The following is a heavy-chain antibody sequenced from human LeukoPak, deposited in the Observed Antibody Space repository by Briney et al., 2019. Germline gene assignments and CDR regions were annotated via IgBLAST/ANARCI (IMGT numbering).Heavy chain of an antibody. CDR2: IYHSGST. CDR1: GYSISSGYY. V-gene: IGHV4-38-2*02. D-gene: IGHD5-12*01. J-gene: IGHJ6*03. Sequence: SETLSLTCTVSGYSISSGYYWGWIRQPPGKGLEWIGSIYHSGSTYYNPSLKSRVTISVDTSKNQFSLKLSYVTAADTAVYYCARHIVATIVYLDVWGKGTTVTISS. CDR3: ARHIVATIVYLDV.